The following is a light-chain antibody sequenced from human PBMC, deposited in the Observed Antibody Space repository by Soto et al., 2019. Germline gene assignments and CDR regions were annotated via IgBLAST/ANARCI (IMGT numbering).Light chain of an antibody. CDR2: SSS. J-gene: IGKJ3*01. CDR1: QGISTW. Sequence: DIQMTQSPSFVSASVGDIVTIACRSSQGISTWVVWYQQKPGAAPKLLIHSSSNLQSGVPSRFSGSGSATDSTLTISSLQPEDFATYYCQQANSVPLTFGPGTKVDIK. V-gene: IGKV1-12*01. CDR3: QQANSVPLT.